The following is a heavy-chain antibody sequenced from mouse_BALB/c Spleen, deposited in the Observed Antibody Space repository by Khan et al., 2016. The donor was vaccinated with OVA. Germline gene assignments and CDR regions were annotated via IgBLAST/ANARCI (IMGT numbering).Heavy chain of an antibody. V-gene: IGHV1S29*02. D-gene: IGHD1-2*01. CDR1: GYTFTDYN. Sequence: VQLQQSGPELVKPGASVKISCKASGYTFTDYNMDWVKQSQGKSLEWIGYIYPNNGDSGYNQKFKTKATLTVDSSSSTAYMELRSLTSEDSAVSYYTIAGYGSFPYRGPGTLVTVS. CDR3: TIAGYGSFPY. CDR2: IYPNNGDS. J-gene: IGHJ3*01.